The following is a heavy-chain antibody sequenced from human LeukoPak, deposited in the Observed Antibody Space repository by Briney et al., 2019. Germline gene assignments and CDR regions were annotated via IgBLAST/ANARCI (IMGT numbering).Heavy chain of an antibody. CDR1: GFTFTNYA. D-gene: IGHD2-2*02. CDR3: AKDHLLCTSTSCYIDYFDS. V-gene: IGHV3-23*01. CDR2: FTGRPGRT. J-gene: IGHJ4*02. Sequence: GGSLRLSCGTSGFTFTNYAMSWVRQAPGKGLEWLSAFTGRPGRTYYADSVRGRFTISRDTSKNTLFLEMSSLRVEDTAIYLCAKDHLLCTSTSCYIDYFDSWGQGTLVTVSS.